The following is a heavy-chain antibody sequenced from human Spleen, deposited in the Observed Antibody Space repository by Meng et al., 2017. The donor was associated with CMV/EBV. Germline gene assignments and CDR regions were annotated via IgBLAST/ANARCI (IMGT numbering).Heavy chain of an antibody. Sequence: YAFHWVRQAPGQGLEWMGIIIPLFGTPTYAQKFQGRVTITTDDSTRTAFMELSDLKSDDTAVYFCAREGRQYCTTTTCYTGGPFDPWGQVPLFPVSS. D-gene: IGHD2-2*02. J-gene: IGHJ5*02. CDR2: IIPLFGTP. V-gene: IGHV1-69*05. CDR1: YA. CDR3: AREGRQYCTTTTCYTGGPFDP.